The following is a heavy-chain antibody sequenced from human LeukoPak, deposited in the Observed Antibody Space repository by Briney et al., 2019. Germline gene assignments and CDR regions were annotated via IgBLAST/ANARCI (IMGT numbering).Heavy chain of an antibody. CDR1: GYTFTSYD. V-gene: IGHV1-8*01. CDR2: MNPNSGNT. CDR3: ARPNPYYDFWSGYQTYNWFDP. Sequence: GASVTVSCKASGYTFTSYDINWVRQATGQGLEWMGWMNPNSGNTGYAQKFQGRVTMTRSTSISTAYMELSSLRSEDTAVYYCARPNPYYDFWSGYQTYNWFDPWGQGTLVTVSS. D-gene: IGHD3-3*01. J-gene: IGHJ5*02.